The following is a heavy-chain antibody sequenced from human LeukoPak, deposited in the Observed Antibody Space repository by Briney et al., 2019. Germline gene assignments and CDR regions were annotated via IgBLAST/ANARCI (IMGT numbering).Heavy chain of an antibody. Sequence: SETLSLTCTVSGGSISSSSYYWGWIRQPPGKGLEWIGEINHSGSTNYNPSLKSRVTISVDTSKNQFSLKLSSVTAADTAVYYCASSPYCSSTSCSGQNWGQGTLVTVSS. D-gene: IGHD2-2*01. CDR3: ASSPYCSSTSCSGQN. CDR2: INHSGST. J-gene: IGHJ4*02. V-gene: IGHV4-39*07. CDR1: GGSISSSSYY.